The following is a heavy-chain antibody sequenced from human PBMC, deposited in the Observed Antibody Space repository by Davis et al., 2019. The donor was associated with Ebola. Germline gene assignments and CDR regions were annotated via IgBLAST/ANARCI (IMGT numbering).Heavy chain of an antibody. D-gene: IGHD3-22*01. CDR1: GFTFSNYD. CDR2: ISASEGHT. CDR3: AKGLGAYYYDSSGFH. V-gene: IGHV3-23*01. J-gene: IGHJ4*02. Sequence: GESLKISCAASGFTFSNYDMSWVRQVPGKGLEWVSTISASEGHTHYSDSVKGRFTISRDNSKDTLYLQMNSLRAEDTAVYYCAKGLGAYYYDSSGFHWGQGTLVTVSS.